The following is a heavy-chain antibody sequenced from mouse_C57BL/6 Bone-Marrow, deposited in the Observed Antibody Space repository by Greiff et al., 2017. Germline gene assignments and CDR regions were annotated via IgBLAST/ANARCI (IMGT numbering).Heavy chain of an antibody. J-gene: IGHJ1*03. CDR2: IDPSDSYT. V-gene: IGHV1-69*01. D-gene: IGHD4-1*02. CDR3: ARGSDGAVNWDSWYFDV. CDR1: GYTFTSYW. Sequence: QVQLQQPGAELVMPGASVTLSCKASGYTFTSYWMHWVKQRPGQGLEWIGEIDPSDSYTNYNQKFKGKSTLTVDKSSSTAYMQLSSLTSEDSAVYYCARGSDGAVNWDSWYFDVGGTGTTVTVSS.